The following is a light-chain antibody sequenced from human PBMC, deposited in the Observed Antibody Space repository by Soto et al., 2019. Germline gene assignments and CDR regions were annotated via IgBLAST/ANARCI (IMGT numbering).Light chain of an antibody. CDR1: QRVTIGY. CDR3: QQYGTSPGT. V-gene: IGKV3-20*01. CDR2: GAR. Sequence: VLTQSPGTLSLSPGERASLSCRASQRVTIGYLACFQKKPGQAPSLIXYGARTRDTGVQDRFSASGSRTDFSLTISRLEPEDFAVYYCQQYGTSPGTFGQGTKWIS. J-gene: IGKJ1*01.